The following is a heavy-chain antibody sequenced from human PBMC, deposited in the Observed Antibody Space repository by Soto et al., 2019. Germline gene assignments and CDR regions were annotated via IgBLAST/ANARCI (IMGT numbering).Heavy chain of an antibody. J-gene: IGHJ6*02. V-gene: IGHV3-33*01. CDR3: ARAEGMDV. CDR1: GFTFSSYG. CDR2: IWYDGSKK. Sequence: QVQVAESGGGVVQPWRSLRLSCAASGFTFSSYGMHWVRQAPGKGLEWVAIIWYDGSKKYYADSVKGRFTISRDNSKNTLYLQMNSLIAEDTAVYYCARAEGMDVWGQGTTVSVSS.